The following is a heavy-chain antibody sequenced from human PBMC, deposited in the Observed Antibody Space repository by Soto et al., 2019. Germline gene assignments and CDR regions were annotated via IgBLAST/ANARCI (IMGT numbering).Heavy chain of an antibody. CDR1: GFTFNNYG. CDR2: IWNDGSNS. CDR3: ARRQIPPPTRGAANARGAMDV. V-gene: IGHV3-33*01. D-gene: IGHD6-13*01. Sequence: QVQLVESGGGVVQPGRSLRLSCAASGFTFNNYGMHWVRQAPGKGLEWLAVIWNDGSNSSYANSVKGRFTISRDNSKNTLCLQMSSLRAEDTGVYYCARRQIPPPTRGAANARGAMDVWGQGTTVIVSS. J-gene: IGHJ6*02.